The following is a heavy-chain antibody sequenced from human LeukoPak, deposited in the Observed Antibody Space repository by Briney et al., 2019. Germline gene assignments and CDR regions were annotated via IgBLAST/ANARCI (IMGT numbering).Heavy chain of an antibody. Sequence: ASVKVSCKASGGTFTGYYMHWVRQAPGQGLEWMGRINPNSGGTNYAQKFQGRVTMTRDTSISTAYMELSRLRSDDTAVYYCAKEDYVWGSYRYNFDYWGQGTLVTVSS. CDR3: AKEDYVWGSYRYNFDY. J-gene: IGHJ4*02. CDR2: INPNSGGT. V-gene: IGHV1-2*06. D-gene: IGHD3-16*02. CDR1: GGTFTGYY.